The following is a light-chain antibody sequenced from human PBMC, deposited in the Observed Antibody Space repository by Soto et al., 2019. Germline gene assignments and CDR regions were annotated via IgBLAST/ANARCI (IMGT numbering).Light chain of an antibody. J-gene: IGLJ1*01. CDR2: SNY. CDR3: AAWDDILNGYV. V-gene: IGLV1-44*01. Sequence: QSVLTQPPSASGTPGQRVTISCCGSSSNIESNTVTWYQQLPGTAPKLVIYSNYDRPSGVPDRFSGSTSGTSASLVIRGLQSEDEADYYCAAWDDILNGYVFGGWTKVPVL. CDR1: SSNIESNT.